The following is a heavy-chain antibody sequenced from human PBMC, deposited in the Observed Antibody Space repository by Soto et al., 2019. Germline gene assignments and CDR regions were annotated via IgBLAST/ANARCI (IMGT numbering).Heavy chain of an antibody. CDR3: ARGGSGALTAAAGRTTWFAP. CDR1: GFTFDDYA. CDR2: ISWSSGNI. D-gene: IGHD6-13*01. J-gene: IGHJ5*02. V-gene: IGHV3-9*01. Sequence: EVQLVESGGGVVQPGRSLRLSCTGSGFTFDDYAMYWVRQRPGAGLEWVAGISWSSGNIAHADSVKGRFTVSRDNDMSSLYLQMNSLRVEDTAMYYCARGGSGALTAAAGRTTWFAPWGQGTLVIVSS.